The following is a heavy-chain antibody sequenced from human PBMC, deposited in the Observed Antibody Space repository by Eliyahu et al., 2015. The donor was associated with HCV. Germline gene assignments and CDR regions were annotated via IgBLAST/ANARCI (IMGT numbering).Heavy chain of an antibody. Sequence: QVQLQESGPGLVKPSETLSLTCTVSGGSITPYYWSWIRQPPGKGLEWIGYIHYSGSTNYNPSLKXRVTISVDTSKNQFSLNLTSVTAADTAVYYCASGGGGIAVAGTGGWFDPWGQGTLVTVSS. J-gene: IGHJ5*02. CDR1: GGSITPYY. CDR2: IHYSGST. V-gene: IGHV4-59*01. CDR3: ASGGGGIAVAGTGGWFDP. D-gene: IGHD6-19*01.